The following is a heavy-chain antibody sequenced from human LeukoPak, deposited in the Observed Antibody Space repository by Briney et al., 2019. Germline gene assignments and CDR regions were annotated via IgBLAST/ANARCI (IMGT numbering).Heavy chain of an antibody. V-gene: IGHV3-23*01. CDR1: GFTFSNSA. Sequence: GSLRLSCAASGFTFSNSAMSWVRQAPGKGLEWVSSVSGSGGSTYYADSVKGRFTISRDNSKNTLYLQVNSLRAEDTAVYYCARADPSGYIYYFDYWGQGTLVTVSS. J-gene: IGHJ4*02. CDR2: VSGSGGST. CDR3: ARADPSGYIYYFDY. D-gene: IGHD3-22*01.